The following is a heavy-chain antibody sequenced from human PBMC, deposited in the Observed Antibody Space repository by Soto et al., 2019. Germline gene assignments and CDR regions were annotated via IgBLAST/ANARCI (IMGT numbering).Heavy chain of an antibody. J-gene: IGHJ5*02. CDR1: GYTFTSYG. CDR2: ISAYNGNT. Sequence: QVQLVQSGAEVKKPGASVKVSCKASGYTFTSYGISWVRQAPGQGLEWMGWISAYNGNTNYAQKLQGRVTMTTDTSSSTAYMELRSLRSEHTAVYHWARHVLLWFGESSDWFDPWGQGTLVTVSS. V-gene: IGHV1-18*01. D-gene: IGHD3-10*01. CDR3: ARHVLLWFGESSDWFDP.